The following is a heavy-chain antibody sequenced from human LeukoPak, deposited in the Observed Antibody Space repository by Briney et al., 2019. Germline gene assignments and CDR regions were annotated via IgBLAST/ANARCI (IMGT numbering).Heavy chain of an antibody. CDR3: ARHGLYQDYGS. D-gene: IGHD3-16*01. J-gene: IGHJ5*02. V-gene: IGHV4-59*08. CDR1: GGSMSGFY. Sequence: SETLSLTCTVSGGSMSGFYWSWIRQPPGKGLEWICNVYYSGNTHYNPSLKSRVTISLDTSKSQCSLRLTSVTAADTAVYFCARHGLYQDYGSWGQGILVAVSS. CDR2: VYYSGNT.